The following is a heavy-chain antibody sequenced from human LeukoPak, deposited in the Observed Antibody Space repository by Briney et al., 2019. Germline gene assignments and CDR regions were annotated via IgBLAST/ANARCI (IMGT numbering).Heavy chain of an antibody. CDR2: IIPILGTA. J-gene: IGHJ6*03. D-gene: IGHD3-10*01. CDR3: ASPLRITMVRGVPNYYMDV. Sequence: ASVKASCKASGGTFISYAISWVRQAPGQGLEWMGGIIPILGTANYAQKFQGRVTITADKSTSTAYMELSSLRSEDTAVYYCASPLRITMVRGVPNYYMDVWGKGTTVTVSS. V-gene: IGHV1-69*10. CDR1: GGTFISYA.